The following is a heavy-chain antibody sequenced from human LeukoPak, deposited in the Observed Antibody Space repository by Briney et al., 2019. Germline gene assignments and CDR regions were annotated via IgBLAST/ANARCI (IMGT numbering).Heavy chain of an antibody. CDR1: GYTFTSYY. D-gene: IGHD1-26*01. V-gene: IGHV1-46*01. J-gene: IGHJ4*02. Sequence: GASVKVSCKASGYTFTSYYIHWVRQAPGQGLEWMGIVNPSGGATSYAQEFQGRVTMTRDTSTATVYMELSSLRSEDTAVYYCARDMGATYHFDYWGQGTVVTVSS. CDR3: ARDMGATYHFDY. CDR2: VNPSGGAT.